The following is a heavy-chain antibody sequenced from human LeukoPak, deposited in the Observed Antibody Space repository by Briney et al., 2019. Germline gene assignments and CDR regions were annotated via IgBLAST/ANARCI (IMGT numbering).Heavy chain of an antibody. Sequence: GESLKISCKGSGYSFTSYWIGWVRQLPGKGLEWMGIIYPGDSDTRYSPSFQGQVTISADKSISTAYLQWSSLKASDTAMYYYARHAYYYDSSGYYVPFDYWGQGTLVTVSS. CDR3: ARHAYYYDSSGYYVPFDY. J-gene: IGHJ4*02. CDR2: IYPGDSDT. CDR1: GYSFTSYW. V-gene: IGHV5-51*01. D-gene: IGHD3-22*01.